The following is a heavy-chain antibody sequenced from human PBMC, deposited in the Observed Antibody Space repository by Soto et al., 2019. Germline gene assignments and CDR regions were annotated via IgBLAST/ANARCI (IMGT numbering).Heavy chain of an antibody. CDR1: GGSISSGGYY. D-gene: IGHD3-3*01. J-gene: IGHJ4*02. V-gene: IGHV4-31*03. Sequence: SETLSLTCTVSGGSISSGGYYWSWIRQHPGKGLEWIGYIYYSGSTYYNPSLKSRVTISVDTSKNQFSLKLSSVTAADTAVYYCARTRDYDFWSSLGYLGQGTLVTSPQ. CDR2: IYYSGST. CDR3: ARTRDYDFWSSLGY.